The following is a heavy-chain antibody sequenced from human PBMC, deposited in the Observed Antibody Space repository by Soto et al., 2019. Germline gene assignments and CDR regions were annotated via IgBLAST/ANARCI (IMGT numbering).Heavy chain of an antibody. CDR2: IKQDGSEK. CDR1: GFTFSSYW. J-gene: IGHJ1*01. CDR3: ARVGGYSSSKGAASAEYFQH. V-gene: IGHV3-7*03. D-gene: IGHD6-13*01. Sequence: EVQLVESGGGLVQPGGTLRLSCAASGFTFSSYWMSWVRQAPGKGLEWVANIKQDGSEKYYVDSVKGRFTISRDNAKNSLYLQMNSPRAEDTAVYYCARVGGYSSSKGAASAEYFQHWGQGTLVTVSS.